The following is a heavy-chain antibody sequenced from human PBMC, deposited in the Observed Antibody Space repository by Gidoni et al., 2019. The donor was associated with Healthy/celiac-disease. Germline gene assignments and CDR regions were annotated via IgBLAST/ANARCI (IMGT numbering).Heavy chain of an antibody. V-gene: IGHV3-30*04. Sequence: QVQLVESGGGVVQPGRSLRLSCAASAFTFNSYAMHWVRQAPGKGLEWVAVISYDGSNKYYADSVKGRFTISRDNSKNTLYLQMNSLRAEDTAVYYCARGEDDSSGYHDYWGQGTLVTVSS. J-gene: IGHJ4*02. CDR2: ISYDGSNK. D-gene: IGHD3-22*01. CDR3: ARGEDDSSGYHDY. CDR1: AFTFNSYA.